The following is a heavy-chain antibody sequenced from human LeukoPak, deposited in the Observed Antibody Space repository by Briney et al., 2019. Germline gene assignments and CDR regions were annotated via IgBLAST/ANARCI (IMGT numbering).Heavy chain of an antibody. CDR1: GFTFSSYS. J-gene: IGHJ5*02. CDR2: ISSSYT. CDR3: ANTARAATGTNWFDP. Sequence: GGSLRLSCAASGFTFSSYSMNWVRQAPGKGLEWVSSISSSYTYYADSVKGRFTISRDNSKNTLYLQMDSLRAEDTAVYYCANTARAATGTNWFDPWGQGTLVTVSS. V-gene: IGHV3-21*04. D-gene: IGHD2-15*01.